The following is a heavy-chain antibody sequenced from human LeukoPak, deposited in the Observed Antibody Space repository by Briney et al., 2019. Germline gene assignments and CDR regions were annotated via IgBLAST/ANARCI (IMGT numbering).Heavy chain of an antibody. J-gene: IGHJ5*02. CDR3: ARADRLHGGPYLIGP. CDR1: GYSLITYG. Sequence: ASVKVSCKAAGYSLITYGISWVRQAPGQGLEWMGWINPNSGGTNSAQKFQGRVTMTRDTSITTVYVEVSWLTSDDTAIYYCARADRLHGGPYLIGPWGQGTLVTVSS. V-gene: IGHV1-2*02. D-gene: IGHD2-21*01. CDR2: INPNSGGT.